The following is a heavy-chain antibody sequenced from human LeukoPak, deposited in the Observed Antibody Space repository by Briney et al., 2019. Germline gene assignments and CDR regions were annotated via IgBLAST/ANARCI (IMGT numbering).Heavy chain of an antibody. D-gene: IGHD1-26*01. CDR2: ISAYNGNT. V-gene: IGHV1-18*01. CDR3: ARSGASIVGATVYYLDY. CDR1: GYTFTSYG. J-gene: IGHJ4*02. Sequence: ASVKVSCKASGYTFTSYGISWVRQAPGQGLEWMGWISAYNGNTNYAQKLQGRVTMTTDTSTSTAYMELRSLRSDDTAVYYCARSGASIVGATVYYLDYWGQGTLVTVSS.